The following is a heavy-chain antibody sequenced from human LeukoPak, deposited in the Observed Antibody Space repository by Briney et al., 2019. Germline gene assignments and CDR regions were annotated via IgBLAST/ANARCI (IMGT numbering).Heavy chain of an antibody. CDR2: ISGSGGST. Sequence: GGSLRLSCAASGFTFSTYAMSWVRQAPGKGLEWVSAISGSGGSTYYADSVKGRFTISRDNSKNTLYLQMNSLRAEDTAVYYCAKEVFGAIIRSMYDYWGQGTLVTVSS. D-gene: IGHD3-10*02. CDR1: GFTFSTYA. V-gene: IGHV3-23*01. J-gene: IGHJ4*02. CDR3: AKEVFGAIIRSMYDY.